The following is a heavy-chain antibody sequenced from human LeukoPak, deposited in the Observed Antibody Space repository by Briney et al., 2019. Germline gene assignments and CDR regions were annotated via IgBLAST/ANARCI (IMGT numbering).Heavy chain of an antibody. Sequence: PSETLSLTCTVSGYSISTGYYWDWIRQPPGKGLEWIGTFYHGGSTYYNPSLKSRVTISVDTSKNQFSLKLNSVTAADTAVYYCARGKEVITMLRGLKPGYYFDYWGQGTLVTVSS. D-gene: IGHD3-10*01. CDR2: FYHGGST. CDR3: ARGKEVITMLRGLKPGYYFDY. J-gene: IGHJ4*02. CDR1: GYSISTGYY. V-gene: IGHV4-38-2*02.